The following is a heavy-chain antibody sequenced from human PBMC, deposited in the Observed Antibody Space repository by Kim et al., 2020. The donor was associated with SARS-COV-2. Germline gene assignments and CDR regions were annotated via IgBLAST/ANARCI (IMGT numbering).Heavy chain of an antibody. V-gene: IGHV4-39*01. J-gene: IGHJ4*02. CDR3: ATPRWTNDY. Sequence: SETLSLTCTVSGGSISSSSYYWGWIRQPPGKGLEWIGSIYYSGSTYYNPSLKSRVTISVDTSKNQFSLKLSSVTAADTAVYYCATPRWTNDYWGQGTLVTVSS. D-gene: IGHD2-15*01. CDR2: IYYSGST. CDR1: GGSISSSSYY.